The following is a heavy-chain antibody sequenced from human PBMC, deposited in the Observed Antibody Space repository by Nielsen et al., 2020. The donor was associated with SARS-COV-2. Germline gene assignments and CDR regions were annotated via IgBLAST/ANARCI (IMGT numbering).Heavy chain of an antibody. D-gene: IGHD3-9*01. Sequence: WIRQPPGKGLEWIGYIYYSGSTYYNPSLKSRVTISVDTSKNQFSLKLSSVTAADTAVYYCARVGRGYDILTGYQDYYYYYVDVWGKGTTVTVSS. V-gene: IGHV4-31*02. CDR3: ARVGRGYDILTGYQDYYYYYVDV. CDR2: IYYSGST. J-gene: IGHJ6*03.